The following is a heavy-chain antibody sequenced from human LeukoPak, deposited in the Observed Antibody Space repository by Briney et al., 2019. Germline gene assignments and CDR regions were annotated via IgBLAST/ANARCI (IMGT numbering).Heavy chain of an antibody. D-gene: IGHD3-10*01. Sequence: GGSLRLSSAASGFTFNNYVMHWVRQAAGKGLEWVAFIRYDGSKDYYADSVKGRFTISRDNSKNTLYLQMSSLRPDDTAVYYCAKVHGFYYILQHWGQGTLVTVST. J-gene: IGHJ1*01. CDR3: AKVHGFYYILQH. V-gene: IGHV3-30*02. CDR2: IRYDGSKD. CDR1: GFTFNNYV.